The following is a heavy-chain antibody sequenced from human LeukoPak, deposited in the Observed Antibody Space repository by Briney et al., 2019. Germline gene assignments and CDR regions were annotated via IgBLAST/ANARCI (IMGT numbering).Heavy chain of an antibody. CDR1: GFTFSSYW. Sequence: PGGSLRLSCAASGFTFSSYWMHWVRQAPGKGLVWVSRINSDGSSTTYADSVKGRFGISRDNAKNTLYLQMNSLRAEDTAVYYCAGDVISPLYYFDYWGQGTLVTVSS. D-gene: IGHD3-10*01. V-gene: IGHV3-74*01. CDR2: INSDGSST. J-gene: IGHJ4*02. CDR3: AGDVISPLYYFDY.